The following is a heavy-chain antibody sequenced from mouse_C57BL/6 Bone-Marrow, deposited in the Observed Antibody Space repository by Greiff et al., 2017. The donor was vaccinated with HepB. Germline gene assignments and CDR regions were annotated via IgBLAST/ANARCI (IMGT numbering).Heavy chain of an antibody. CDR2: IDPSDSYT. Sequence: QVQLQQPGAELVMPGASVKLSCKASGYTFTSYWMHWVKQRPGQGLEWIGEIDPSDSYTNYTQKFKGKSTLTVDKSSSKDYMQLGSLTSEDSAVYYCAREFPYYYGSSYDYAMDYWGQGTSVTVSS. D-gene: IGHD1-1*01. J-gene: IGHJ4*01. CDR3: AREFPYYYGSSYDYAMDY. CDR1: GYTFTSYW. V-gene: IGHV1-69*01.